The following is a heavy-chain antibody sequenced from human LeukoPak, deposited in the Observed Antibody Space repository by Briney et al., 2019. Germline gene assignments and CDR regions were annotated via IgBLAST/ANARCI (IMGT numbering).Heavy chain of an antibody. D-gene: IGHD6-13*01. CDR2: MSPNSGNT. V-gene: IGHV1-8*01. J-gene: IGHJ6*02. Sequence: ASVKVSCKASGYTFTSYDIHWVRQATGQGLEWMGWMSPNSGNTGYAQKFQGRVTMTRNTSISTAYMELSSLRSEDTAVYYCARAYSSSWPINYYYYYGMDVWGQGTTVTVSS. CDR3: ARAYSSSWPINYYYYYGMDV. CDR1: GYTFTSYD.